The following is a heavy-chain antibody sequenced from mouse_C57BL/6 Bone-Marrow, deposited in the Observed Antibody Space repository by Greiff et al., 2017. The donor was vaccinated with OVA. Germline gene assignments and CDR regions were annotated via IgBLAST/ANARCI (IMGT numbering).Heavy chain of an antibody. V-gene: IGHV1-64*01. J-gene: IGHJ3*01. CDR3: ARRGYYGNYRIAY. D-gene: IGHD2-1*01. CDR1: GYTFTSYW. Sequence: QVQLQQPGAELVKPGASVKLSCKASGYTFTSYWMHWVKQRPGHGLEWIGMIHPNSGSTNYNQKFKSKATLTVDKSSSTAYMQHSSLTSEDSADYYCARRGYYGNYRIAYWGQGTLVTVSA. CDR2: IHPNSGST.